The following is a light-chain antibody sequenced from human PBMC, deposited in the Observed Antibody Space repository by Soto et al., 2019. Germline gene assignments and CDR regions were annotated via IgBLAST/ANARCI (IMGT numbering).Light chain of an antibody. J-gene: IGKJ5*01. CDR3: QQRNVWPPIT. CDR2: DAS. V-gene: IGKV3-11*01. Sequence: PGERATLXCXASQSVRTSLAWYQHKPGQAPGLVIYDASLRANGVPARFGGSGSGTDFTLTINSLEPEDFAVYYCQQRNVWPPITFGQGTRLEIK. CDR1: QSVRTS.